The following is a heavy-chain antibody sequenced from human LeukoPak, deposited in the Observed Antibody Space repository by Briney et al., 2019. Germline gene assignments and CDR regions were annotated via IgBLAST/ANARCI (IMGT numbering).Heavy chain of an antibody. J-gene: IGHJ4*02. Sequence: GGSLRLSCAASGFTFDNYGMSWVRQVPGKGLEWVSSINANGGSTAYADSVRGRFTISRDNAKNSLYLQMNNLRAEDTAFYYCVRHDFWSGFKGGDYWGQGTLATVSS. CDR1: GFTFDNYG. V-gene: IGHV3-20*04. CDR3: VRHDFWSGFKGGDY. D-gene: IGHD3-3*01. CDR2: INANGGST.